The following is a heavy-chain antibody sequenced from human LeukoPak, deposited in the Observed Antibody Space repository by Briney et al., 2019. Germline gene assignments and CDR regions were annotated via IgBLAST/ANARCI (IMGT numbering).Heavy chain of an antibody. D-gene: IGHD5-12*01. CDR3: ARGLYSGYDALDY. CDR2: INHSGST. V-gene: IGHV4-34*01. J-gene: IGHJ4*02. Sequence: SETLSLTCAVSGGSFSDYYWTWIRQPPGEGLEGIGEINHSGSTNYDPSLKSRVTISVDTSKNQFSLKLNSVTAADTAVYYCARGLYSGYDALDYWGQGTLVTVSS. CDR1: GGSFSDYY.